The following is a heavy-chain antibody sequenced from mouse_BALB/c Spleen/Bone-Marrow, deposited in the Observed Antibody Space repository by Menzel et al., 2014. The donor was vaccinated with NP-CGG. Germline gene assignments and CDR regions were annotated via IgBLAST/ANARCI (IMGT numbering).Heavy chain of an antibody. CDR2: IWADGST. CDR1: GFSLTSYG. V-gene: IGHV2-3*01. CDR3: AKGEPYLAWFAY. D-gene: IGHD5-1*01. Sequence: VQLVESGPGLVAPSQSLSIACTVSGFSLTSYGVSWVRQPPGKGLEWLGVIWADGSTSYHSTLISRLSISKDNSKSQVFLKLNSLQTDDTAAYYCAKGEPYLAWFAYWGQGTLVTVSA. J-gene: IGHJ3*01.